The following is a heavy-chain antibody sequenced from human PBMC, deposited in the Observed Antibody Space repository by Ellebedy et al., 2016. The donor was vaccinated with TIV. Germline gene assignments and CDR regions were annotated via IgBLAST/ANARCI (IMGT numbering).Heavy chain of an antibody. Sequence: GESLKISCAASGFTFSTYAMSWVRQAPGKGLEWVSTISASGGSTYYADSVKGRFTISRDNSKNTLFLQMNSLRAEDTALYYCAKAGQWLEYYFDYWGQGTLVTVSS. CDR1: GFTFSTYA. CDR3: AKAGQWLEYYFDY. D-gene: IGHD6-19*01. CDR2: ISASGGST. J-gene: IGHJ4*02. V-gene: IGHV3-23*01.